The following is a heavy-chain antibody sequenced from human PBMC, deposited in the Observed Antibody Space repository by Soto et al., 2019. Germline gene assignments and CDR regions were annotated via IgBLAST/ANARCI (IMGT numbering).Heavy chain of an antibody. D-gene: IGHD6-25*01. J-gene: IGHJ4*02. CDR2: TRASGGNT. CDR3: AKGEAAATTSYFDY. CDR1: GFTFTSYV. Sequence: EVQLLESGGDLVQPGGSLRLSCAASGFTFTSYVMPWVRQAPGKGPEWLSTTRASGGNTYYADSVQGRFTVSRDNSKNTLYLKMNHLGGDDTAVYYCAKGEAAATTSYFDYWGRGTLVTVSS. V-gene: IGHV3-23*01.